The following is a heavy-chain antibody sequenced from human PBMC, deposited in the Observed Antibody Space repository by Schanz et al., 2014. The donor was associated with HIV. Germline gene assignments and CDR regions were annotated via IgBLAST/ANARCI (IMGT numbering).Heavy chain of an antibody. CDR3: ASGRFDTVIWWGDAFLI. CDR2: IIPIFGTA. Sequence: QVQLVQSGAELKKPGSSVKVSCKASGGTFSKYAISWVRQAPGQGLEWVGGIIPIFGTANYAPKFQGRVTITADESTSTAYMELSSLRSEDTAVYYCASGRFDTVIWWGDAFLIWGRGTMVTVSS. J-gene: IGHJ3*02. V-gene: IGHV1-69*01. CDR1: GGTFSKYA. D-gene: IGHD5-18*01.